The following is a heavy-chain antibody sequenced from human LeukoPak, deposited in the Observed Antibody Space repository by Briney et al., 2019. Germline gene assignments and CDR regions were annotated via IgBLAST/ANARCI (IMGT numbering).Heavy chain of an antibody. Sequence: QPGGSLRLSCAASGFTFSSYSMNWVRQAPGKGLEWVSYISSSSSTIYYADSVKGRFTISRDNAKNSLYLQMNSLRAEDTAVYYCARALGYRGVSSAFDIWGQGTMVTVSS. CDR3: ARALGYRGVSSAFDI. CDR1: GFTFSSYS. J-gene: IGHJ3*02. V-gene: IGHV3-48*01. CDR2: ISSSSSTI. D-gene: IGHD3-10*01.